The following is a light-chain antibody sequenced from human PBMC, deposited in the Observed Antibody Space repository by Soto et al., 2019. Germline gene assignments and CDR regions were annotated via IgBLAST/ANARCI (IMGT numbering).Light chain of an antibody. Sequence: SVLTQPPSVSGAPGQRVTISCTGSSSNIGAGYDVHWYQQLPGTAPKLLIYGNNNRPSGVPDRFSGSKSGTSASLAITGLHAEDEADYYCQSYDSSLSGYVFGSGTKVTVL. CDR3: QSYDSSLSGYV. CDR2: GNN. J-gene: IGLJ1*01. CDR1: SSNIGAGYD. V-gene: IGLV1-40*01.